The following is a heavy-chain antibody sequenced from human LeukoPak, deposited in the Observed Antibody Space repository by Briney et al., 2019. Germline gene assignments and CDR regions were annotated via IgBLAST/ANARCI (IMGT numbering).Heavy chain of an antibody. Sequence: GGSLRLSCAASGFTFDDYAMHWVRQAPGKGLEWVSLISWDGGSTYYADSVKGRFTISRDNAKNSLYLQMNSLRAEDMALYYCAKDQGPAMVGGMDVWGKGTTVTVSS. CDR2: ISWDGGST. CDR3: AKDQGPAMVGGMDV. CDR1: GFTFDDYA. V-gene: IGHV3-43D*03. J-gene: IGHJ6*04. D-gene: IGHD5-18*01.